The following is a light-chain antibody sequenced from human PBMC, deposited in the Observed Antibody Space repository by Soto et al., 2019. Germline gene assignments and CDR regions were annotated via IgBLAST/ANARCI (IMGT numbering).Light chain of an antibody. CDR2: EVS. Sequence: QSALTQPASVSGSPGQSITISCTGTSSDVGGYNYVSWYQQHPGKAPKLMIYEVSNRPSGVSNRFSGSKSGNTASLNISGIQAEDEADYYCSSYTRSRTPYVFGTGTKVTV. CDR1: SSDVGGYNY. J-gene: IGLJ1*01. V-gene: IGLV2-14*01. CDR3: SSYTRSRTPYV.